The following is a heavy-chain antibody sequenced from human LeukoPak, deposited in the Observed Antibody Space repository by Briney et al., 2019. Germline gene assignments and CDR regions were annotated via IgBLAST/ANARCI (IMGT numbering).Heavy chain of an antibody. V-gene: IGHV1-2*02. CDR3: ARSLRGWDAFDI. CDR1: GYTFTGYY. D-gene: IGHD2-15*01. J-gene: IGHJ3*02. Sequence: ASVKVSCKASGYTFTGYYMHWVRQAPGQGLEWMGWINPNSGGTNYAQKFQGRVTMARDTSISTAYMELSRLRSDDTAVYYCARSLRGWDAFDIWGQGTMVTVSS. CDR2: INPNSGGT.